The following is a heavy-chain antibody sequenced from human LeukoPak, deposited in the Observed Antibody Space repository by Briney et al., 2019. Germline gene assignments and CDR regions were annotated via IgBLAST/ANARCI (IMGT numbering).Heavy chain of an antibody. V-gene: IGHV4-30-4*01. J-gene: IGHJ4*02. D-gene: IGHD3-10*01. CDR2: IYYSGST. CDR1: GGSLSSGDYY. Sequence: PSETLSLTCTVSGGSLSSGDYYWGWVRQPPGTGLEWIGYIYYSGSTDYNPSLKSRVTISVDTSKTQFSLKLSSVTAADTAVYYCARAHGSGSYEYYFDYWGQGTLVTVSS. CDR3: ARAHGSGSYEYYFDY.